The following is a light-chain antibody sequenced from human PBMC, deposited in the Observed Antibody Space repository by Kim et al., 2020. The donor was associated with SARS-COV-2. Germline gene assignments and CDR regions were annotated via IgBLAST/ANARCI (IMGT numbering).Light chain of an antibody. CDR2: ENN. CDR3: QSYDSINWV. Sequence: GKTVTISCTRSSGSIASNYVQWYQQRPGSSPTTVIYENNRRPSGVPDRFSGAIDSSSNSASLTISGLKTEDEADYYGQSYDSINWVFGGRTKLTVL. CDR1: SGSIASNY. J-gene: IGLJ3*02. V-gene: IGLV6-57*01.